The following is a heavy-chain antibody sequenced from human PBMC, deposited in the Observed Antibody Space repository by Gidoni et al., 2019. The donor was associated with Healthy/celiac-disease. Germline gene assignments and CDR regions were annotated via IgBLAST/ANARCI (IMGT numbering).Heavy chain of an antibody. V-gene: IGHV4-34*01. J-gene: IGHJ5*02. CDR2: INHSGST. D-gene: IGHD3-10*01. CDR1: GGSFSGYY. Sequence: QVQLQQWGAGLLKPSETLSLTCAVYGGSFSGYYWSWIRQPPGKGLEWIGEINHSGSTNYNPSLKSRVTISVDTSKNQFSLKLSSVTAADTAVYYCARDPRSGSSPYNWFDPWGQGTLVTVSS. CDR3: ARDPRSGSSPYNWFDP.